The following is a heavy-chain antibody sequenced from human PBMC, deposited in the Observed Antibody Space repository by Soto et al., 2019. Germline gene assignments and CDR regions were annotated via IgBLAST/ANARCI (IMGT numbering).Heavy chain of an antibody. Sequence: EVQLLESGGGLVQPGGSLRLSCAASGFTFSSYAMSWVRQAPGKGLEWVSAISGGGGSTYYADSVKGRFTISRDNSKNTLYLQMNSLRAEDTAVYYCAKDLRHYDFWSALDYWGQGTLVTVSS. CDR2: ISGGGGST. CDR1: GFTFSSYA. J-gene: IGHJ4*02. D-gene: IGHD3-3*01. V-gene: IGHV3-23*01. CDR3: AKDLRHYDFWSALDY.